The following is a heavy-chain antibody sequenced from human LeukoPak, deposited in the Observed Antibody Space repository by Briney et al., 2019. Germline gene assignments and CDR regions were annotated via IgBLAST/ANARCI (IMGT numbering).Heavy chain of an antibody. D-gene: IGHD2-15*01. CDR3: AKDRGSYYYGMDV. J-gene: IGHJ6*02. CDR2: TSYDGSDK. CDR1: GFLFGNSG. V-gene: IGHV3-30*18. Sequence: GGSLRLSCAASGFLFGNSGMHWVRQAPGKGLEWVAVTSYDGSDKYYADSVKGRFTISRDNSKNTLYLQMNSLSAEDTAMYYCAKDRGSYYYGMDVWGQGTTVTVS.